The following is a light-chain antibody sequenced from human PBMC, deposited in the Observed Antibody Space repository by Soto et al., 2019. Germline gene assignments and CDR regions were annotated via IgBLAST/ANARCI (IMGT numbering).Light chain of an antibody. CDR3: QQYNNWPPWT. CDR2: DAS. J-gene: IGKJ1*01. CDR1: QSVSSN. V-gene: IGKV3-15*01. Sequence: EIVMTQSPATLSVSPGERASLSCRASQSVSSNLAWYQHKPGQAPSLLIYDASTRATGIPARFSGSGSGTEFTLTISSLQSEDFAVYYCQQYNNWPPWTFGQGTKVEIK.